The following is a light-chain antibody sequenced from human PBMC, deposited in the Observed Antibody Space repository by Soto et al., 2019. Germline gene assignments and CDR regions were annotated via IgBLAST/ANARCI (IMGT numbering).Light chain of an antibody. J-gene: IGKJ4*01. V-gene: IGKV3-15*01. Sequence: EIVMTQSPATLSVSPGETATLSCRASQSVGSAVAWYQHKPGQAPRLLIVGASIRATGLPGRFSGGGSGTEFTLTISGLQSEDFAVYYCQQYRNWPPLTFGGGTTVEIK. CDR3: QQYRNWPPLT. CDR2: GAS. CDR1: QSVGSA.